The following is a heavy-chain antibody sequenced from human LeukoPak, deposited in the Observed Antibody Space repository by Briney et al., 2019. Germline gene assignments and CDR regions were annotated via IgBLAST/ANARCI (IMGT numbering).Heavy chain of an antibody. J-gene: IGHJ6*03. CDR2: IGTAGEI. CDR1: GFTFSSYD. D-gene: IGHD5-18*01. V-gene: IGHV3-13*01. CDR3: ARVGTAMVTIVAPYYMDV. Sequence: PGGSLRLSCAASGFTFSSYDIHWVRQATGKGLEWVSGIGTAGEIYYPGSVKGRFTISRDNAKNSLSLQMNSLRAEDTAVYYCARVGTAMVTIVAPYYMDVWGKGTTVTVSS.